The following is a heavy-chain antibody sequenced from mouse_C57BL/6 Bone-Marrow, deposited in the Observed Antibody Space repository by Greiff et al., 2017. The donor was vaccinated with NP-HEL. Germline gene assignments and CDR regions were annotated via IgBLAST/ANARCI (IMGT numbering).Heavy chain of an antibody. CDR2: ISSSGST. D-gene: IGHD4-1*02. CDR1: GYSITSCYD. Sequence: EVQLQESGPGMVKPSPSLSLTCTVTGYSITSCYDCHWLRHFPENKLEWMGYISSSGSTNYNPSLKSRISITHDTSKIHCFLKVNSVITEDTATYYCARATVAMDYWGQGTSVTVSS. J-gene: IGHJ4*01. CDR3: ARATVAMDY. V-gene: IGHV3-1*01.